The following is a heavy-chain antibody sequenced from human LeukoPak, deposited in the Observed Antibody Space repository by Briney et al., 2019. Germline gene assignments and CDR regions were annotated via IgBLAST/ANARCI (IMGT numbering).Heavy chain of an antibody. CDR2: VNQDGSEK. CDR3: ARGGTVADRDYFDY. J-gene: IGHJ4*02. CDR1: GFTFSAYW. V-gene: IGHV3-7*03. D-gene: IGHD6-19*01. Sequence: PGGSLRLSCAASGFTFSAYWMNWVRQARGKGLEWVANVNQDGSEKYYVDSVKGRFTISRDNSKNTLYLQMNSLRAEDTAVYYCARGGTVADRDYFDYWGQGTLVTVSS.